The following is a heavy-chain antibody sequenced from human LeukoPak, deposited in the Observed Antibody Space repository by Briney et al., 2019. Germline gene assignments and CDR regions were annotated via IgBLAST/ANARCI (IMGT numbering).Heavy chain of an antibody. J-gene: IGHJ5*02. CDR1: GFTFSSHW. CDR3: AKDIASMPGGSGWFDP. Sequence: GGSLRLSCAASGFTFSSHWMHWVRQTPGKGLAWVSRINTDESKINHADSVKGRFTISRDNAKNSLYLQMNSLRAEDTALYYCAKDIASMPGGSGWFDPWGQGTLVTVSS. CDR2: INTDESKI. V-gene: IGHV3-74*01. D-gene: IGHD2/OR15-2a*01.